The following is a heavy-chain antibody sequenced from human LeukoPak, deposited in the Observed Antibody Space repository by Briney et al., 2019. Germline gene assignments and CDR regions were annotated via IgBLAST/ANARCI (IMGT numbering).Heavy chain of an antibody. CDR2: IYYSGST. Sequence: SETLSLTCTVSGGSFSSTTYYWGWIRQRPGKGLEWLGSIYYSGSTYYNQSLKSRVTISVDTSKNQFSLKLSSVTAADTAVYYCARPSETSIAARRWDFDYWGQGTLVTVSS. J-gene: IGHJ4*02. CDR1: GGSFSSTTYY. D-gene: IGHD6-6*01. CDR3: ARPSETSIAARRWDFDY. V-gene: IGHV4-39*01.